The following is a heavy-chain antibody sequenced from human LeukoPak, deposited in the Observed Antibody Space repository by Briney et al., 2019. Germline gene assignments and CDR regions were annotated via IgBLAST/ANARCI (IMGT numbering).Heavy chain of an antibody. CDR3: ARDLYSGCAIDY. Sequence: ASVKVSCKASGYTFTGYYMHWVRQAPGQGLEWMGWINPNSGGTNYAQKFQGRVTMTRDTSISTAYMELSRLRSDDTAVYYCARDLYSGCAIDYWGQGTLVTVSS. V-gene: IGHV1-2*02. CDR1: GYTFTGYY. J-gene: IGHJ4*02. CDR2: INPNSGGT. D-gene: IGHD5-12*01.